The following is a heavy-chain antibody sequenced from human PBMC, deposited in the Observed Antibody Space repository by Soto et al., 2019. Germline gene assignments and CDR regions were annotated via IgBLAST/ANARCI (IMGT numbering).Heavy chain of an antibody. J-gene: IGHJ5*02. CDR1: GYTFTSYD. D-gene: IGHD2-2*01. CDR2: MNPNSGNT. Sequence: GASVKVSCRASGYTFTSYDIEWVRQATGQGLEWMGWMNPNSGNTGYAQKFQGRVTMTRNTSISTAYMELSSLRSEDTAVYYCARWYCSSTSCPNWFDPWGQGTLVTVSS. CDR3: ARWYCSSTSCPNWFDP. V-gene: IGHV1-8*01.